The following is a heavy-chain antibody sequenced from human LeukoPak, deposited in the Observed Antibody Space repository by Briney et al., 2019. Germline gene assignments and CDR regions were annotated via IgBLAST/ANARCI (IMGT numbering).Heavy chain of an antibody. Sequence: RESPKISCKGSGYSFTSYWIGWVRQMPGKGLEWMGIIYPGDSNTRYSPSFQGQVTISADKSISTAYLQWSSLEVSDTAIYYCARLSDSSAYYWGQGTLVTVSS. D-gene: IGHD3-22*01. CDR3: ARLSDSSAYY. J-gene: IGHJ4*02. CDR2: IYPGDSNT. V-gene: IGHV5-51*01. CDR1: GYSFTSYW.